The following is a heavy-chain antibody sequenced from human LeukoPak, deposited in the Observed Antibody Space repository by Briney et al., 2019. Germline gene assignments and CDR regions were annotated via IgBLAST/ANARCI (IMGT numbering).Heavy chain of an antibody. Sequence: ASVKVSCKASGYTFTSYDINWVRQATGQGLEWMGWMNPNSGNTGYAQKFQGRVTMTRNTSISTAYMELSSLRSEDTAVYYCASAIAVAGRIGVFDSWGQGTLVTVSS. CDR2: MNPNSGNT. CDR3: ASAIAVAGRIGVFDS. V-gene: IGHV1-8*01. CDR1: GYTFTSYD. D-gene: IGHD6-19*01. J-gene: IGHJ4*02.